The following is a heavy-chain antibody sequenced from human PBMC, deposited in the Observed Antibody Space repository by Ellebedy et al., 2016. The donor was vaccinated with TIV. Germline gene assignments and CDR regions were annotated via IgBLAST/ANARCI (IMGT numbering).Heavy chain of an antibody. J-gene: IGHJ4*02. D-gene: IGHD3-22*01. CDR2: ISAYNGNT. CDR1: GGTFSSYG. V-gene: IGHV1-18*01. Sequence: ASVKVSCKASGGTFSSYGISWVRQAPGQGLEWMGWISAYNGNTNYAQKLQGRVTMTTDTSTSTAYMELRSLRSDDTAVYYCARGSRFYDSSGYHFDYWGQGTLVTVSS. CDR3: ARGSRFYDSSGYHFDY.